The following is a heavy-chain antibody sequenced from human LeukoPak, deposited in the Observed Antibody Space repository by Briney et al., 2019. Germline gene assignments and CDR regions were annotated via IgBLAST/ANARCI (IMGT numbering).Heavy chain of an antibody. V-gene: IGHV3-23*01. Sequence: GGSLRLSCAASGFTFSSYAMSWVRQAPGKGLEWVSAISGSGGSTYYADSVKGRFTISRDNSKNTLYLQMNSLRAEDTAVYYCAKVPGGYCASSTCWLDYWGQGTLVTVSS. CDR1: GFTFSSYA. CDR3: AKVPGGYCASSTCWLDY. CDR2: ISGSGGST. D-gene: IGHD2-21*01. J-gene: IGHJ4*02.